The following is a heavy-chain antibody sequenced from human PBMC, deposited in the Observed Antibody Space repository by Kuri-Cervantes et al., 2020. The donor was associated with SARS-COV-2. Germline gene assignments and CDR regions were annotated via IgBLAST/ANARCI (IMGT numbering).Heavy chain of an antibody. CDR2: FDPEDGET. J-gene: IGHJ6*02. CDR3: ARSIAAPYGDYYYYGMDV. Sequence: ASVKVSCKVSGYTLTELSMHWVRQAPGKGLEWMGGFDPEDGETIYAQKFQGRVTMTEDTSTDTAYMKLSSLRSEDTAVYYCARSIAAPYGDYYYYGMDVWGQGTTVTVSS. V-gene: IGHV1-24*01. D-gene: IGHD6-6*01. CDR1: GYTLTELS.